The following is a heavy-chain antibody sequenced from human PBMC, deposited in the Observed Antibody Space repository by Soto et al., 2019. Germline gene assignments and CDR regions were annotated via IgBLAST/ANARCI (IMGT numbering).Heavy chain of an antibody. J-gene: IGHJ4*02. D-gene: IGHD2-8*02. CDR3: ARVFSSGSGWMYCFRG. V-gene: IGHV4-4*02. Sequence: QVELQESGPRLVKSSGTLSLTCEVSSGSISTGNWWSWVRQPPGKGLEWIGEIYYTGATNYNPSLESLLGLTIDQSGYEVALMLTSATAADAAFYYWARVFSSGSGWMYCFRGWCQGILVSVSS. CDR1: SGSISTGNW. CDR2: IYYTGAT.